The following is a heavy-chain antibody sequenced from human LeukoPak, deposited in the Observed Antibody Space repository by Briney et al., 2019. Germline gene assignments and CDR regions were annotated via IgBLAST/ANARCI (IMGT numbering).Heavy chain of an antibody. Sequence: PSETLSLTCTVSGGSISSYYWSWIRQPPGKGLEWIGYIYYSGSTNYNPSLKSRVTISVDTSKNQFSLKLSSVTAADTAVYYCARDLRGQLVNWFDPWGQGTLVTVSS. V-gene: IGHV4-59*12. J-gene: IGHJ5*02. CDR2: IYYSGST. CDR3: ARDLRGQLVNWFDP. CDR1: GGSISSYY. D-gene: IGHD6-6*01.